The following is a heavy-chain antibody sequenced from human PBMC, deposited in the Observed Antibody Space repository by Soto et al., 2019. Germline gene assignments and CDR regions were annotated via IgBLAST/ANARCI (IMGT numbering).Heavy chain of an antibody. CDR2: INANNGST. Sequence: ASVKVSCKASGYTFTGYYMHWVRQAPGQGLEWMGWINANNGSTNYAQKFQGRVTMTTDTSTSTAYMELRSLRSDDTAVYYCARLKGDYRLRSLDYWGQGTLVTVSS. CDR3: ARLKGDYRLRSLDY. V-gene: IGHV1-18*04. D-gene: IGHD4-17*01. CDR1: GYTFTGYY. J-gene: IGHJ4*02.